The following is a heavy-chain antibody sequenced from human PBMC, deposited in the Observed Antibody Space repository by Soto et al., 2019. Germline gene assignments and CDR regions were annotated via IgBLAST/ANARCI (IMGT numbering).Heavy chain of an antibody. D-gene: IGHD3-3*01. J-gene: IGHJ5*02. CDR1: GFTFSSYG. CDR2: IWYDGSNK. V-gene: IGHV3-33*01. CDR3: ARGLNHYDFWSGSVNWFDP. Sequence: GGSLRLSCAASGFTFSSYGMHWVRQAPGKGLEWVAVIWYDGSNKYYADSVKGRFTISRDNSKNTLYLQMNSLRAEDTAVYYCARGLNHYDFWSGSVNWFDPWGQGTLVTVSS.